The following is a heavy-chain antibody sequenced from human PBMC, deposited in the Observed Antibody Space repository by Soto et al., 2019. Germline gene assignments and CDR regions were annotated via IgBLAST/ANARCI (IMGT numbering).Heavy chain of an antibody. CDR3: ASESYYYDSSGYFY. Sequence: GSLRLACSASGFTFSDYYMSWIRQAPGKGLEWVSYISSSSSYTNYADSVKGRFTISRDNAKNSLYLQMNSLRAEDTAVYYCASESYYYDSSGYFYWGQGTLVTVYS. CDR2: ISSSSSYT. V-gene: IGHV3-11*06. J-gene: IGHJ4*02. CDR1: GFTFSDYY. D-gene: IGHD3-22*01.